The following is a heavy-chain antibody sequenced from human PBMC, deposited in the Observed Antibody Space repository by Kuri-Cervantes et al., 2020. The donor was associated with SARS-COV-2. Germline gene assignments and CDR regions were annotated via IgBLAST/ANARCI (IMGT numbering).Heavy chain of an antibody. CDR2: ISYDGSNK. CDR1: GFTFSSYA. D-gene: IGHD6-13*01. Sequence: GESLKISCAAPGFTFSSYAMHWVRQAPGKGLEWVAVISYDGSNKYYADSVKGRFTISRDNSKNTLYLQMNSLRAEDTAVYYCASRETAGTFSGYFQHWGQGTLVTVSS. J-gene: IGHJ1*01. V-gene: IGHV3-30-3*01. CDR3: ASRETAGTFSGYFQH.